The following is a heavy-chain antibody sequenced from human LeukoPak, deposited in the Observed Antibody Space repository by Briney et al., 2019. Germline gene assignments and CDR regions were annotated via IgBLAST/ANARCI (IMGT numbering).Heavy chain of an antibody. Sequence: SVKVSCKASGGTFSSYAISWVRQAPGQGLEWMGGIIPIFGTANYAQKFQGRVTITADESTSTAYMELSSLRSEDTAVYYCAADPDIVVVVAASVYAFDIWGQGTMVTVSS. V-gene: IGHV1-69*13. CDR2: IIPIFGTA. J-gene: IGHJ3*02. CDR3: AADPDIVVVVAASVYAFDI. CDR1: GGTFSSYA. D-gene: IGHD2-15*01.